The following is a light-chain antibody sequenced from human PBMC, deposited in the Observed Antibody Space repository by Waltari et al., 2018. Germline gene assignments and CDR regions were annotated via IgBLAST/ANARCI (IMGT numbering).Light chain of an antibody. J-gene: IGKJ4*01. CDR3: QQSVKIPLS. CDR1: QNIDNF. CDR2: AAI. Sequence: DIQVTQSPSFLSASVGDRVTFTCRASQNIDNFFNWYQQKPGSAPRLLVYAAINLENGVPSRFSASGSGTEFTLTISSLQPEDFATYYCQQSVKIPLSFGGGTKVEIK. V-gene: IGKV1-39*01.